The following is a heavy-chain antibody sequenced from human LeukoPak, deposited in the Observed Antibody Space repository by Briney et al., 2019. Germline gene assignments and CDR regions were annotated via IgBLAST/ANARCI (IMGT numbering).Heavy chain of an antibody. Sequence: GGSLRLSCAASGFTFSNYAMNWVRQAPGKGLEWVSAISGSGGSTYHANSVKRRSTLSRDNPKNTLYLQVNSLRAEDTAVYYCARGLYSSSPWGQGILVTVSS. CDR1: GFTFSNYA. V-gene: IGHV3-23*01. D-gene: IGHD6-6*01. J-gene: IGHJ4*02. CDR2: ISGSGGST. CDR3: ARGLYSSSP.